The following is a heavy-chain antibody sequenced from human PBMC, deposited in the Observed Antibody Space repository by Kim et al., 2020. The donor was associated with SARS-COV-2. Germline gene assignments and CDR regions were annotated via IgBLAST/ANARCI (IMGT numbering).Heavy chain of an antibody. CDR1: GYTFKSYP. V-gene: IGHV1-3*01. D-gene: IGHD4-4*01. J-gene: IGHJ4*02. Sequence: ASVKVSCKASGYTFKSYPIHWLRQAPGQRLEWMGWVNAANDETKYSQKFQGRVTITRDTSANTACMDLRSLTFEDTAIYYCARDMNPTVYDYWGQGTLVTVSS. CDR2: VNAANDET. CDR3: ARDMNPTVYDY.